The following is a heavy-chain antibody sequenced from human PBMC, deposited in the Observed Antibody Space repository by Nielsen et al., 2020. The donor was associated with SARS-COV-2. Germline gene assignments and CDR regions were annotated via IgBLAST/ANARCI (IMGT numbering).Heavy chain of an antibody. Sequence: GASLKISCAASGFTFSSYAMHWVRQAPGKGLEWVAVISYDGSNKYYADSVKGRFTISRNNSKNTLYLQMNSLRAEDTAVYYCAKGEQWLGAFDIWGQGTMVTVSS. CDR2: ISYDGSNK. V-gene: IGHV3-30-3*01. J-gene: IGHJ3*02. CDR1: GFTFSSYA. CDR3: AKGEQWLGAFDI. D-gene: IGHD6-19*01.